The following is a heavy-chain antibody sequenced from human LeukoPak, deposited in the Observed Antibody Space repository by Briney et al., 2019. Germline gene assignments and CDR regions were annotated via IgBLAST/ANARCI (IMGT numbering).Heavy chain of an antibody. V-gene: IGHV3-33*08. CDR2: IWYDESKK. Sequence: GGSLRLSCVASGFTFSSYFMNWLRQAPGQGLEWVAVIWYDESKKYYADAVKGRLTISRDNSKNMLYLDMNSLRAEDTAVYYCDRDSTAGYFEYWGQGTLITVSA. CDR3: DRDSTAGYFEY. CDR1: GFTFSSYF. D-gene: IGHD2-8*02. J-gene: IGHJ4*02.